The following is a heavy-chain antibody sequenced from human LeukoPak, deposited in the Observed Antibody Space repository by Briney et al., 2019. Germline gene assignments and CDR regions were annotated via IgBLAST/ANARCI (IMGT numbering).Heavy chain of an antibody. J-gene: IGHJ4*02. CDR2: ISAYNGNT. CDR1: GYTFTSYG. CDR3: ARGIVVVVAAPQGGFDY. D-gene: IGHD2-15*01. Sequence: ASVKVSCKASGYTFTSYGISWVRQAPGQGLEWMGWISAYNGNTNYAQKLQGRVTMTTDTSTSTAYMELRSLRSDDTAVYYCARGIVVVVAAPQGGFDYWGQGTLVTVSS. V-gene: IGHV1-18*01.